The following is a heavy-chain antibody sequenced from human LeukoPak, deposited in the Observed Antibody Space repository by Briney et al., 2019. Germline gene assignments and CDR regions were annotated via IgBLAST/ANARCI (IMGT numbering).Heavy chain of an antibody. V-gene: IGHV3-9*01. Sequence: GGSLRLSCAASGFTFDDYAMHWVRQAPGKGLEWVSGISWSSGSIGYADSVKGRFTISRDNAKNSLYLQMNSLRAEDTALYYCAKDVAARPMYYFDYWGQGTLVTVSS. CDR3: AKDVAARPMYYFDY. J-gene: IGHJ4*02. CDR1: GFTFDDYA. D-gene: IGHD6-6*01. CDR2: ISWSSGSI.